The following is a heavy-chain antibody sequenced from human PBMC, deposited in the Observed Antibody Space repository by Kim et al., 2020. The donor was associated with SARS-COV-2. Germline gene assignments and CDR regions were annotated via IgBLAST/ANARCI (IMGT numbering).Heavy chain of an antibody. D-gene: IGHD6-13*01. CDR2: ISGSGGST. Sequence: GGSLRLSCAASGFTFSSYAMSWVRQAPGKGLEWVSAISGSGGSTYYADSVKGRFTISRDNSKNTLYLQMNSLRAEDTAVYYCAKAAGSPSRIAAAGLPDYWGQGTLVTVSS. CDR3: AKAAGSPSRIAAAGLPDY. CDR1: GFTFSSYA. J-gene: IGHJ4*02. V-gene: IGHV3-23*01.